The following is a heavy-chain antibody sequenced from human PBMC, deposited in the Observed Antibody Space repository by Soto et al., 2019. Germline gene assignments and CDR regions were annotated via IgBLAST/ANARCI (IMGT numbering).Heavy chain of an antibody. Sequence: GASVKVSCKASGYTFTGYYMHWVRQAPGQGLEWMGWINPNSGGTNYAQKFQGWVTMTRDTSISTAYMELSRLRSDDTAVYYCAREPLEVEGGVFDYWGQGTWSPSPQ. V-gene: IGHV1-2*04. D-gene: IGHD3-16*01. CDR1: GYTFTGYY. J-gene: IGHJ4*02. CDR3: AREPLEVEGGVFDY. CDR2: INPNSGGT.